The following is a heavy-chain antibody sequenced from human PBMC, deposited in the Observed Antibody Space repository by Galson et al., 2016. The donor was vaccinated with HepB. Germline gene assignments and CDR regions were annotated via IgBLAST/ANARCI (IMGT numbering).Heavy chain of an antibody. V-gene: IGHV1-18*01. J-gene: IGHJ4*02. Sequence: SVKVSCKASGFTFTKYTFSWVRQAPGQGLEWVGWISAYNGNTFYAQKFQGRVTMTTDTSTSTAYMELRSLRSGDTAVYYRARAYYDYSKNYWFNADYWGQGTLVTVSS. CDR3: ARAYYDYSKNYWFNADY. CDR2: ISAYNGNT. D-gene: IGHD3-3*01. CDR1: GFTFTKYT.